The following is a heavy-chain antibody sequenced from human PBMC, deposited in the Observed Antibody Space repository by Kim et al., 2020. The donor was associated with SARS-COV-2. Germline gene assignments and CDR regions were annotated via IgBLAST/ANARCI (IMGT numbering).Heavy chain of an antibody. CDR2: ISSGSTYI. CDR3: ASAHRPNYDSSGYYFDY. Sequence: GGSLRLSCAASGFTLSSYTMNWVRQAPGKGLEWVSFISSGSTYIYYVDSVKGRFTISRDNAKNSLYLEMNSLRAEDTAVYYCASAHRPNYDSSGYYFDYWGQGTLVTVSS. CDR1: GFTLSSYT. D-gene: IGHD3-22*01. V-gene: IGHV3-21*01. J-gene: IGHJ4*02.